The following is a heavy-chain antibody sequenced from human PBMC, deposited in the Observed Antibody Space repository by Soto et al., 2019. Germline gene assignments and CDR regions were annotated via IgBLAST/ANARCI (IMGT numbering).Heavy chain of an antibody. CDR3: ASNSSGWYGAFDI. Sequence: SVKVSCKASGGTFSSYTISWVRQASGQGLEWMGRIIPILGIANYAQKFQGRVTITADKSTSTAYMELSSLRSEDTAVYYCASNSSGWYGAFDIWGQGTMVTVSS. D-gene: IGHD6-19*01. J-gene: IGHJ3*02. CDR2: IIPILGIA. CDR1: GGTFSSYT. V-gene: IGHV1-69*02.